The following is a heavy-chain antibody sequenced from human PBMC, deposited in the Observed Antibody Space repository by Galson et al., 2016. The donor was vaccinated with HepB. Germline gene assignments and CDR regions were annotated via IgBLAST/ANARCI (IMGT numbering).Heavy chain of an antibody. CDR1: GYIFTNYA. Sequence: SVKVSCKASGYIFTNYAISWVRQAPGQGLEWMGWISAYNGNTNYAQKVQGRVTMTTDTSTSTAYMELRSLISDDTAVYYCARGVLLRYFEWQLDWFDPWGQGTLVTVS. V-gene: IGHV1-18*04. CDR3: ARGVLLRYFEWQLDWFDP. J-gene: IGHJ5*02. CDR2: ISAYNGNT. D-gene: IGHD3-9*01.